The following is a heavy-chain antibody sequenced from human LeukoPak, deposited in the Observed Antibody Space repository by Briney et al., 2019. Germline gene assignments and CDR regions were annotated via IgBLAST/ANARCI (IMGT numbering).Heavy chain of an antibody. CDR1: GYTLTELS. J-gene: IGHJ3*02. CDR3: ATGGSSGKKNAFDI. D-gene: IGHD6-13*01. CDR2: FDPEDGET. V-gene: IGHV1-24*01. Sequence: ASVKVSCKVSGYTLTELSMHWVRQAPGKGLEWMGGFDPEDGETIYAQKFQGRVTMTEDTSTDTAYMELSSLRSEDTAVYYCATGGSSGKKNAFDIWGQGTMVTVSS.